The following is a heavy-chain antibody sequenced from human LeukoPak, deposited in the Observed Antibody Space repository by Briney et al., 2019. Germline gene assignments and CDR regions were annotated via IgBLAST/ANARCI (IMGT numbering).Heavy chain of an antibody. V-gene: IGHV3-11*04. D-gene: IGHD3-22*01. CDR2: ISSSGRTT. Sequence: PGGSLRLSCAASGFIFSDYYMSWFRQAPGKGLEWVSYISSSGRTTYCSDSVKGRFTISRDNAKNSLYLQMNSLRAQDTAVYYCARDYDSTGDERDYYYYMDVWGKGTTVTVSS. CDR1: GFIFSDYY. J-gene: IGHJ6*03. CDR3: ARDYDSTGDERDYYYYMDV.